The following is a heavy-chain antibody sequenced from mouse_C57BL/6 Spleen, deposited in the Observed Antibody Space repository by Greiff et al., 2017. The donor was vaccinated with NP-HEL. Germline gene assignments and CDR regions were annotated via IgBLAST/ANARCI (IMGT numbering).Heavy chain of an antibody. CDR2: IYPGDGDT. J-gene: IGHJ4*01. CDR3: ARRFITTVHYAMDY. V-gene: IGHV1-80*01. Sequence: QVQLKESGAELVKPGASVKISCKASGYAFSSYWMNWVKQRPGKGLEWIGQIYPGDGDTNYNGKFKGKATLTADKSSSTAYMQLSSLTSEDSAVYFCARRFITTVHYAMDYWGQGTSVTVSS. CDR1: GYAFSSYW. D-gene: IGHD1-1*01.